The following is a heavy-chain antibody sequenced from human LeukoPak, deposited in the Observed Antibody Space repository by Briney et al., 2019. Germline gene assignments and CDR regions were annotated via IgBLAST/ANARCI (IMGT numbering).Heavy chain of an antibody. CDR1: GFTFSSYS. J-gene: IGHJ4*02. CDR2: ISSSSSTI. D-gene: IGHD6-19*01. V-gene: IGHV3-48*04. CDR3: ASVIAVAGTLKPGDGY. Sequence: GGSLRLSCAASGFTFSSYSMNWVRQAPGKGLEWVSYISSSSSTIYYADSVKGRFTISRDNAKNSPYLQMNSLRAEDTAVYYCASVIAVAGTLKPGDGYWGQGTLVTVSS.